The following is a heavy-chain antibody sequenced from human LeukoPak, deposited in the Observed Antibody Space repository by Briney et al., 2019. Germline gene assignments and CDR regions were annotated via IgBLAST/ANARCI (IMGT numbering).Heavy chain of an antibody. CDR3: ARGGRWELPRPYAFDI. V-gene: IGHV1-18*01. D-gene: IGHD1-26*01. CDR1: GYTFTSYD. Sequence: ASVKVSCKASGYTFTSYDINWVRQAPGQGLEWMGWISVYNGHTNYAQKLQGRVTMTTDTSTSTAYMELRSLRYDDTALYYCARGGRWELPRPYAFDIWGQGTMVTVSS. J-gene: IGHJ3*02. CDR2: ISVYNGHT.